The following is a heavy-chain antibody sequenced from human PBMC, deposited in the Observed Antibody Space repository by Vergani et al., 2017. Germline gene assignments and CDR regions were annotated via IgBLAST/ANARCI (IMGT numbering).Heavy chain of an antibody. D-gene: IGHD3-22*01. Sequence: EVHLLESGGGLVQSGGSLRLSCAASGFTFSNSAVSWVRQAPGRGLAWVSSISGPGLSTYYAGSVKGRFSISRDNSKNTLSLQMKSLTAEDTAIYYCAGPQGTSAYYYGGFDYWGQGILVTVSS. CDR2: ISGPGLST. J-gene: IGHJ4*02. V-gene: IGHV3-23*01. CDR3: AGPQGTSAYYYGGFDY. CDR1: GFTFSNSA.